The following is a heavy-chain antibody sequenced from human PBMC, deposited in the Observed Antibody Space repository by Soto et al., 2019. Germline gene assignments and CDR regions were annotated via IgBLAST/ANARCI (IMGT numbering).Heavy chain of an antibody. CDR2: MNPNSGNT. CDR1: GCTFSSYA. Sequence: ASVKVSCKACGCTFSSYAISWVRQATGQGLEWMGWMNPNSGNTGYAQKFQGRVTMTRNTSISTAYMELSSLRSEDTAVYYCARGRSYYDILTGYLLPLDVWGQGTTVTVSS. CDR3: ARGRSYYDILTGYLLPLDV. D-gene: IGHD3-9*01. V-gene: IGHV1-8*02. J-gene: IGHJ6*02.